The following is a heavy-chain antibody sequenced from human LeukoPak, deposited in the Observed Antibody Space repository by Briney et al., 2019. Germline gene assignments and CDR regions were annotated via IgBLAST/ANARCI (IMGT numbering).Heavy chain of an antibody. CDR3: ARDGTPIYSSGWNYMDV. J-gene: IGHJ6*03. V-gene: IGHV3-23*01. CDR1: GFTFSNYA. D-gene: IGHD6-25*01. CDR2: IGGSGGLT. Sequence: GGPLRLSCGPSGFTFSNYAMIWVRQAPGKGLDWVSAIGGSGGLTYYVDSVDGRFTISRDNAKNSLYLQMNSLRAEDTAVYYCARDGTPIYSSGWNYMDVWGKGTTVTISS.